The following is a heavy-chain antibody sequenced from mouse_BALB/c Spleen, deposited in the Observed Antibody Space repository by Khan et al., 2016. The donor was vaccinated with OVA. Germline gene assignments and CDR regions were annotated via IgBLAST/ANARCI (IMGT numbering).Heavy chain of an antibody. CDR2: ISSGGHYT. V-gene: IGHV5-6*01. Sequence: EVQLVESGGDLVKPGGSLKLSCAASGFTFSSYGMSWVRQTPDKRLEWVATISSGGHYTYFPDSVRGRFTISRDNAKNTLYLQMSSLKSADTAIYYCARSRTTAKGDYYAMDYWGQGTSVTVSS. CDR1: GFTFSSYG. D-gene: IGHD1-2*01. J-gene: IGHJ4*01. CDR3: ARSRTTAKGDYYAMDY.